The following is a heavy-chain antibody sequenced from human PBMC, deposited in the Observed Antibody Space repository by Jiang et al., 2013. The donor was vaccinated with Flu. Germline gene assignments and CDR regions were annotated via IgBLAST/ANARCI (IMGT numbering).Heavy chain of an antibody. CDR3: AKDYDFWSDTVDY. D-gene: IGHD3-3*01. CDR1: GFTFSNYA. V-gene: IGHV3-23*01. J-gene: IGHJ4*02. Sequence: VQLLESGGGLIQPGGSLRLSCAASGFTFSNYAMTWVRQAPGKGLEWVSGISGTAIKTFYAESVKGRFTISRDNSKNTLYLQMNSLRAEDTAIYYCAKDYDFWSDTVDYWGQGTLVTVSS. CDR2: ISGTAIKT.